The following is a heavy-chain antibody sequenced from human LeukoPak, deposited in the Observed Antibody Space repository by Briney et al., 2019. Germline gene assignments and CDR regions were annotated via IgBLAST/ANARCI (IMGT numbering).Heavy chain of an antibody. V-gene: IGHV4-59*08. Sequence: PSETLSLTCTVSGGSISSYYWSWIRQPPGKGLEWIGYIYYSGSTNYNPSLKSRVTISVDTSKNQFSLKLSSVTAADTAVYYCARHALGWEPDTCRVIDYWGQGTLVTVSS. CDR1: GGSISSYY. J-gene: IGHJ4*02. D-gene: IGHD1-26*01. CDR3: ARHALGWEPDTCRVIDY. CDR2: IYYSGST.